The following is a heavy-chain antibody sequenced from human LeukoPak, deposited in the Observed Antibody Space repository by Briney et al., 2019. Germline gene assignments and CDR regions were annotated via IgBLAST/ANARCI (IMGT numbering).Heavy chain of an antibody. Sequence: GGSLRLSCAASGFTFTTYAINWVRHAPGKGLEWVSGISGGGDKAYYADSVNGRFTISRDNSKNTVSLQMSSLRAEDTALYYCAKDLALAGTGGGFDVWGQGTRVAVSS. J-gene: IGHJ3*01. D-gene: IGHD6-19*01. V-gene: IGHV3-23*01. CDR3: AKDLALAGTGGGFDV. CDR2: ISGGGDKA. CDR1: GFTFTTYA.